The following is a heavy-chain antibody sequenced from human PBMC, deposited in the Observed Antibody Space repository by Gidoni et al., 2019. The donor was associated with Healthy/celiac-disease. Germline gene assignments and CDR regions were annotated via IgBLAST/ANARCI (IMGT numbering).Heavy chain of an antibody. V-gene: IGHV3-9*01. CDR1: GFTFDDYA. CDR3: AKDIGPIVAKLGWYFDL. D-gene: IGHD2-15*01. J-gene: IGHJ2*01. CDR2: ISWNSGSI. Sequence: EVQLVESGGGLVQPGRSLRLSCAASGFTFDDYAMHWVRQAPGKGLEWVSGISWNSGSIGYADSVKGRFTISRDNAKNSLYLQMNSLRAEDTALYYCAKDIGPIVAKLGWYFDLWGRGTLVTVSS.